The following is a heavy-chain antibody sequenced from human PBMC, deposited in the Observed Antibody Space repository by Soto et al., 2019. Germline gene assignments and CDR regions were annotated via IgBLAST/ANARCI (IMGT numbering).Heavy chain of an antibody. J-gene: IGHJ4*02. CDR3: ARVRTPFKYYFDY. CDR2: IKQDGSEK. Sequence: EVQLVESGGGLVQPGGSLRLSCAASGFTFSSYWMSWVRQAPGKGLEWVANIKQDGSEKYYVDSVKGRFTISRDNAKYSLYLQMNSLRAEDTAVYYCARVRTPFKYYFDYWGQGTLVTVSS. V-gene: IGHV3-7*01. CDR1: GFTFSSYW.